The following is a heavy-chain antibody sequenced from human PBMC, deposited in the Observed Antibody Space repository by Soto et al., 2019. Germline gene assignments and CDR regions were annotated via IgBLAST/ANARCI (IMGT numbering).Heavy chain of an antibody. V-gene: IGHV4-39*01. Sequence: PSETLSLTCTVSGGFISGSDYYWGWIRQPPGKGLEWIGNIYYSGTSYSYPSLKGRVTMSVDTSKNQFSMRLTSVTAADTVVYYCTDMRGKWLPRDWGRGIMVTVSS. CDR2: IYYSGTS. CDR1: GGFISGSDYY. J-gene: IGHJ4*02. CDR3: TDMRGKWLPRD. D-gene: IGHD6-19*01.